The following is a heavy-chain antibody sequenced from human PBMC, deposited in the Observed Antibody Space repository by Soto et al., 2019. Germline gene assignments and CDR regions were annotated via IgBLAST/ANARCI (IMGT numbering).Heavy chain of an antibody. CDR3: ARVGDDYGDYGGGFDY. D-gene: IGHD4-17*01. J-gene: IGHJ4*02. CDR1: GYTFTSYA. CDR2: INAGNGNT. V-gene: IGHV1-3*01. Sequence: VKVSCKASGYTFTSYAMHWGRQAPGQRLEWMGWINAGNGNTEYSQKFQGRVTITRDTSASTAYMELSSLRSEDTAVYYCARVGDDYGDYGGGFDYWGQGTLVTVSS.